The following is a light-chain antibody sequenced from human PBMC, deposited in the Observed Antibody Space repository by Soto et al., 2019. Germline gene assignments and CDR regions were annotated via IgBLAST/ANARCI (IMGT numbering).Light chain of an antibody. CDR1: QSISSY. V-gene: IGKV1-39*01. CDR3: QQSYSTPIT. CDR2: AAS. Sequence: DMQMTQSPSSLSASVGDRVTITCRASQSISSYLNWYQQKPGKAPKLLIYAASSLQRGIPSRFSGSGSGPDFTLTISSLQPEDFATYYCQQSYSTPITFGQGTRLEIK. J-gene: IGKJ5*01.